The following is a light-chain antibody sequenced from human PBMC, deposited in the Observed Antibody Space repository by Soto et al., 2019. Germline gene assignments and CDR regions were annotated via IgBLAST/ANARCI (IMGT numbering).Light chain of an antibody. CDR2: GAS. J-gene: IGKJ2*01. CDR1: XXXXSN. Sequence: EIVMTXSPXXXXXSXGXXAXXXXXASXXXXSNLAWYQQKPGQAPRLLIYGASTRATGIPARFSGSGSGTEFTLTISSLQSEDFAVYYCQQYNNWPPLYTFGQGTKLEIK. V-gene: IGKV3D-15*01. CDR3: QQYNNWPPLYT.